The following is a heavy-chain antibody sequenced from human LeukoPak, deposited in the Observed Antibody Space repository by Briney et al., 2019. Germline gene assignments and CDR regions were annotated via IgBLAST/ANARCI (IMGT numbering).Heavy chain of an antibody. CDR2: IYHSGST. Sequence: PSETLSLTCTVSGGSISSGGYYWSWIRQPPGKGLEWIGYIYHSGSTYYNPSLKSRVTISVDTSKNQFSLKLSSVTAADTAVYYCARGRSTYYYGSGSQKYRATGGGWFDPWGQGTLVTVSS. J-gene: IGHJ5*02. D-gene: IGHD3-10*01. CDR3: ARGRSTYYYGSGSQKYRATGGGWFDP. CDR1: GGSISSGGYY. V-gene: IGHV4-30-2*01.